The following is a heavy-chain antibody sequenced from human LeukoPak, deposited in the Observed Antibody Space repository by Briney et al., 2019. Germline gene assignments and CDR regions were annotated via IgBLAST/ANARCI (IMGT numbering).Heavy chain of an antibody. D-gene: IGHD3-22*01. CDR3: ASTEAGYYDSSGTGTFDY. V-gene: IGHV4-59*11. CDR2: IYYSRST. CDR1: GGSISIHY. Sequence: PSETLSLTCTVSGGSISIHYCSWVRQPPGKGLEWLGFIYYSRSTNYNPSLKSRVTISVDTSKNQFSLKLSSVTAADTAVYYCASTEAGYYDSSGTGTFDYWGQGTLVTVSS. J-gene: IGHJ4*02.